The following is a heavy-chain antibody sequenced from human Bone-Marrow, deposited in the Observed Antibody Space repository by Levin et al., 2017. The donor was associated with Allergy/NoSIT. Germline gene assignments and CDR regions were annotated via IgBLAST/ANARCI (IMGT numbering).Heavy chain of an antibody. D-gene: IGHD5-18*01. J-gene: IGHJ4*02. Sequence: LSLTCAASGFTFSSYWMSWVRQAPGKGLEWVATIKQDGSDKFYVDSVKGRFTISKDNAKNSLSLQMDSLRAEDTAIYYCARGGNTPFDHWGQGALVTVSS. V-gene: IGHV3-7*03. CDR3: ARGGNTPFDH. CDR2: IKQDGSDK. CDR1: GFTFSSYW.